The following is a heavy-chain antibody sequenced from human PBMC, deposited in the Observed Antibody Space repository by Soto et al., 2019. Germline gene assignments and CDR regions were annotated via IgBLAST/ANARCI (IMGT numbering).Heavy chain of an antibody. CDR2: INSDGGII. CDR3: ARDLGKYDRHYFDN. Sequence: GGSLRLSCEASRFSLSTYWMYWLRQAPGKGLMWVSRINSDGGIINYADSVKGRFTISRDNAKNTLYLQMNSLRTDDTAVYYCARDLGKYDRHYFDNWGQGXLVTVSS. D-gene: IGHD3-9*01. CDR1: RFSLSTYW. J-gene: IGHJ4*02. V-gene: IGHV3-74*01.